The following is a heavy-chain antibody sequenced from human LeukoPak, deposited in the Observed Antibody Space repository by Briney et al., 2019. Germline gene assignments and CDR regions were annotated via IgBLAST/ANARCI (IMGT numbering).Heavy chain of an antibody. D-gene: IGHD4-23*01. J-gene: IGHJ4*02. V-gene: IGHV2-5*01. Sequence: SGPTLVKPTQTLTLTCTFSGFSLSTSEVGVGWIRQPPVQALEWLTFIYWNDIKRYSPSLESRLTITKDTSKNRVVLTMTNMDPVDTATYYCAHRLYGGTIDYWGQGTLVTASS. CDR2: IYWNDIK. CDR1: GFSLSTSEVG. CDR3: AHRLYGGTIDY.